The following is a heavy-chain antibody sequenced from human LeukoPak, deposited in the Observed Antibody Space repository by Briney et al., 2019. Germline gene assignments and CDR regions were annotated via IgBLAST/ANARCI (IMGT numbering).Heavy chain of an antibody. CDR3: ARVVAAAGKFDY. Sequence: KPSETLSLTCAVYGGSFSGYYWSWIRQPPGKGLEWIGEINHSGSTNYNPSLKSRVTISVDTSKNQFSLKLSSVTATDTAVYYCARVVAAAGKFDYWGQGTLVTVSS. V-gene: IGHV4-34*01. CDR2: INHSGST. D-gene: IGHD6-13*01. J-gene: IGHJ4*02. CDR1: GGSFSGYY.